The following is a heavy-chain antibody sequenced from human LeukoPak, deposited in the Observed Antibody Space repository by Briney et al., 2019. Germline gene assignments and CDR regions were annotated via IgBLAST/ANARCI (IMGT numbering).Heavy chain of an antibody. Sequence: PGGSLRLSCAASGFTFSSYWVHWVRQAPGKGLVWVSRINSDGSSTSYADSVKGRFTISRDNAKNTLYLQMNSLRAEDTAVFYCARYGYESGGYLFDYWGKGTLVTVSS. CDR2: INSDGSST. CDR3: ARYGYESGGYLFDY. J-gene: IGHJ4*02. CDR1: GFTFSSYW. D-gene: IGHD3-22*01. V-gene: IGHV3-74*01.